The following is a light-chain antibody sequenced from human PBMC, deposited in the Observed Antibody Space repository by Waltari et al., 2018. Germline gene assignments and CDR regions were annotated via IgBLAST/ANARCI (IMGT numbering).Light chain of an antibody. V-gene: IGKV3-20*01. CDR1: QRVSRF. Sequence: EIVLTQSPGTLSLSPGERGTIPCRANQRVSRFLAWYQQKPGQAPRLLIYGASTRATGIPDRFSGSGSGTDFSLTISRLEPEDFAVYYCQKYDRLPATFGQGTKVEIK. CDR3: QKYDRLPAT. J-gene: IGKJ1*01. CDR2: GAS.